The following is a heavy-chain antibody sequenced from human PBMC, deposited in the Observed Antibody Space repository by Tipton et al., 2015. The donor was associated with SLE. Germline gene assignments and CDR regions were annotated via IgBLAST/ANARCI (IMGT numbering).Heavy chain of an antibody. Sequence: QLVQSGGGVVQPGRSLRLSCAASGFTFSSYAMHWVRQAPGKGLEWVAVISYDGSNKYYADSVKGRFTISRDNSKNTLYLQMNSLRVDDMGVYYCASLSAPSDYWGQGTLVTVSS. CDR1: GFTFSSYA. V-gene: IGHV3-30*04. CDR2: ISYDGSNK. CDR3: ASLSAPSDY. J-gene: IGHJ4*02.